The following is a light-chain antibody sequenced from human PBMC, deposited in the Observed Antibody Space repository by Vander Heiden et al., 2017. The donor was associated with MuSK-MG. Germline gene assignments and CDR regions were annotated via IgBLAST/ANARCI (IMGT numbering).Light chain of an antibody. J-gene: IGKJ3*01. CDR1: QDISNY. V-gene: IGKV1-33*01. Sequence: DLQMPQSPSSLSASVGDRVTITCQASQDISNYLNWYQQKPGKAPKLLIYDASNLETGVPSRFSGSGSGTDFTFTISSLQPEDIATYYCQQYDNLPFTFGPGTKVEIK. CDR2: DAS. CDR3: QQYDNLPFT.